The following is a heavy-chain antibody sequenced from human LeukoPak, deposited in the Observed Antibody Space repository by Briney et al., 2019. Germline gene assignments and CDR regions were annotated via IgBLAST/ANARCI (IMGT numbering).Heavy chain of an antibody. Sequence: GGSLRLSCAASGFTFSSYAMSWVRQAPGKGLEWVSAISGSGGSAYYADSVKGRFTISRDNSKNTLYLQMNSLRAEDTAVYYCAKDGTPYCSGDCYLDHWGQGTLVTVSS. V-gene: IGHV3-23*01. D-gene: IGHD2-21*02. CDR3: AKDGTPYCSGDCYLDH. J-gene: IGHJ4*02. CDR2: ISGSGGSA. CDR1: GFTFSSYA.